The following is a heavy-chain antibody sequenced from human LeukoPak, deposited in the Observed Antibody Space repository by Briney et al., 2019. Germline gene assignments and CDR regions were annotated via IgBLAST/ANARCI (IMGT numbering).Heavy chain of an antibody. CDR3: ARGARYSGSYWGAFDY. CDR1: GGSISSYY. V-gene: IGHV4-59*01. J-gene: IGHJ4*02. CDR2: IYYSGST. Sequence: SETLSLTCTVSGGSISSYYWSWIRQPPGKGLEWMGYIYYSGSTNYNPSLKSRVTISVDTSKNQFSLKLSSVTAADTAVYYCARGARYSGSYWGAFDYWGQGTLVTVSS. D-gene: IGHD1-26*01.